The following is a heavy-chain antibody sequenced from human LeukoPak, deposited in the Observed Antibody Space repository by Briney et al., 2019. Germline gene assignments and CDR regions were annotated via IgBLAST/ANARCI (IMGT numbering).Heavy chain of an antibody. CDR3: ARHQYSNPPYYFDS. V-gene: IGHV4-59*08. Sequence: PSETLSLTCTASGGSISSYYWSWIRQPPGKGLEWIGYIYYSGSTNYNPSLKSRVTISVDTSKNQFSLKLSSVTAADTAVYFCARHQYSNPPYYFDSWGQGTLVTVSS. D-gene: IGHD4-11*01. CDR1: GGSISSYY. CDR2: IYYSGST. J-gene: IGHJ4*02.